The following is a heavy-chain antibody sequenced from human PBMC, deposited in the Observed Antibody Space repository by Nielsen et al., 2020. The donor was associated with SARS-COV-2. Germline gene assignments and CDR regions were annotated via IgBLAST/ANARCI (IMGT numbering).Heavy chain of an antibody. J-gene: IGHJ6*02. CDR1: GFTISSSF. D-gene: IGHD7-27*01. CDR3: ARDNWGRMDV. Sequence: GESLKISCGASGFTISSSFMIWVRQAAGKGLDWVSVIYTDGSTSHADSVKGRFTISRDNSKNTLYLQMNSLRAEDTAVYYCARDNWGRMDVWGQGTTVTVSS. CDR2: IYTDGST. V-gene: IGHV3-66*01.